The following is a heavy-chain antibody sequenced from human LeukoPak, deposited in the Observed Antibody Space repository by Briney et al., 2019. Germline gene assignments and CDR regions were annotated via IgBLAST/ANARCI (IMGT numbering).Heavy chain of an antibody. CDR2: IYYSEST. Sequence: KPSETLSLTCTVSGGSISSGDYYWSWIRQPPGKGLEWIGYIYYSESTYYTPSLRGRVTISVDTSKNQFSLNLSSVTAADTAVYYCARGYSLDYWGQGTLVTVSS. J-gene: IGHJ4*02. CDR1: GGSISSGDYY. D-gene: IGHD5-18*01. CDR3: ARGYSLDY. V-gene: IGHV4-30-4*01.